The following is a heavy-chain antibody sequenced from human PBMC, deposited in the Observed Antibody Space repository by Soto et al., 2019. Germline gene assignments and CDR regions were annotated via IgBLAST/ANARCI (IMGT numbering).Heavy chain of an antibody. D-gene: IGHD3-22*01. J-gene: IGHJ4*02. V-gene: IGHV1-69*02. CDR1: GGTFSSYT. CDR3: ASSYYYDSSGYYYLPDY. CDR2: IIPILGIA. Sequence: QVQLVQSGAEVKKPGSSVKVSCKASGGTFSSYTISWVRQAPGQGLEWMGRIIPILGIANYAQKFQGRVTITAEKSPSTAYMALSSLRSEDTAVYYCASSYYYDSSGYYYLPDYWGQGTLVTVSS.